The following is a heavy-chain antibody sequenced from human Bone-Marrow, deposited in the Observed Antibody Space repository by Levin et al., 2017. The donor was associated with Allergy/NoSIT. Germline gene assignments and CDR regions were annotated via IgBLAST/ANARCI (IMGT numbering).Heavy chain of an antibody. V-gene: IGHV3-7*01. CDR2: IKEDGSEK. Sequence: GASVKVSCVASGFTFSNLWMDWIRQAPGKGLEWVANIKEDGSEKHYVDSVKGRFTISRDNAKNSLYLLLDSLRAEDTAVYYCVRGGWYFDQWGQGTLVTVSS. D-gene: IGHD6-19*01. J-gene: IGHJ4*02. CDR1: GFTFSNLW. CDR3: VRGGWYFDQ.